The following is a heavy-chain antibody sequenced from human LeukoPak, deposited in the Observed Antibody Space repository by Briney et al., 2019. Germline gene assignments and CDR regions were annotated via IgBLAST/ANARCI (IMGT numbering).Heavy chain of an antibody. CDR2: INPDGNEK. V-gene: IGHV3-7*01. D-gene: IGHD2-2*01. CDR3: SGRDSSRSPRAY. J-gene: IGHJ4*02. Sequence: GGSLRFSCAASGLTFTDFWMNWVRLTPGRGLEWLANINPDGNEKYYVDSGKGRLAISRDNAKNEVDLEMNSLRAEDTGFYYCSGRDSSRSPRAYWGQEALVSVSS. CDR1: GLTFTDFW.